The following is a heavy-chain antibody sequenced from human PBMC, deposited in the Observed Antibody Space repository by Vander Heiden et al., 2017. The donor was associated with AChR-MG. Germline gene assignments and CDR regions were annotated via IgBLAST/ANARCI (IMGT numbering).Heavy chain of an antibody. CDR2: IYYRGRT. J-gene: IGHJ4*02. CDR3: DREGLGLRRTYDY. V-gene: IGHV4-30-4*01. D-gene: IGHD5-12*01. Sequence: QVQLQESGPGLVKPSQTLSPTCTVSGRSIDRGDYYWSWIRQRPGKGLGWIGYIYYRGRTYYNTSLKSRVTISVDTSKNQFSLKLSSVTAADTAGYYCDREGLGLRRTYDYWGQGTLVTVSS. CDR1: GRSIDRGDYY.